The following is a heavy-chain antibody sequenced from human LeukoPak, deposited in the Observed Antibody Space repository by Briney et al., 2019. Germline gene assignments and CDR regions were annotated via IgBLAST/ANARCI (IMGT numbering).Heavy chain of an antibody. CDR1: GYSLSELL. V-gene: IGHV1-24*01. Sequence: ASVKVSCKVSGYSLSELLIHWVRQSPGKGLEWIAGIDHENGAEVSAQKVEGRVTMTKDTSTDTAYMELSGLRPDDTAIYYCATEGDYSLDYWGQGTLVTVSS. CDR3: ATEGDYSLDY. J-gene: IGHJ4*02. D-gene: IGHD1-1*01. CDR2: IDHENGAE.